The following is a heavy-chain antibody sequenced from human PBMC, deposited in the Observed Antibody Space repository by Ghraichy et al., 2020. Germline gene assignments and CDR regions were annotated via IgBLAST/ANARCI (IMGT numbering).Heavy chain of an antibody. D-gene: IGHD2-15*01. CDR2: IKSKTDGGTT. CDR1: GFTFSNAW. J-gene: IGHJ6*02. V-gene: IGHV3-15*01. Sequence: GGSLRLSCAASGFTFSNAWMSWVRQAPGKGLEWVGRIKSKTDGGTTDYAAPVKGRFTISRDDSKNTLYLQMNSLKTEDTAVYYCTTTDYCSGGSCYDYYGMDVWGQGTTVTVSS. CDR3: TTTDYCSGGSCYDYYGMDV.